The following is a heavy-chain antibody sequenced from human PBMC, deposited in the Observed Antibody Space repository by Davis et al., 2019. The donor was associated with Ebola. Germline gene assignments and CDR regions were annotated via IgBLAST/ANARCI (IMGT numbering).Heavy chain of an antibody. J-gene: IGHJ4*02. CDR3: ARGSYDSSGPPRRY. D-gene: IGHD3-22*01. CDR2: IYYSGST. V-gene: IGHV4-34*01. Sequence: SETLSLTCAVYGGSFSGYYWSWIRQPPGKGLEWIGSIYYSGSTYYNPSLKSRVTISVDTSKNQFSLKLSSVTAADTAVYYCARGSYDSSGPPRRYWGQGTLVTVSS. CDR1: GGSFSGYY.